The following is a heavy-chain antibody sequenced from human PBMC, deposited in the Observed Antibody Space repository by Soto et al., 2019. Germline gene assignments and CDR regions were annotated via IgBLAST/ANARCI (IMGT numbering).Heavy chain of an antibody. Sequence: ASVKVSCTASGYTLISHVIHWVRQAPGQRLEWMGWINVGNGNTKYSQKFQGRVTVTRDTSASTAYMELSSLRSEDTAVYYCARVMNPYSSSLYYFDYWGLGTLVTVSS. CDR1: GYTLISHV. D-gene: IGHD6-13*01. V-gene: IGHV1-3*01. CDR3: ARVMNPYSSSLYYFDY. CDR2: INVGNGNT. J-gene: IGHJ4*02.